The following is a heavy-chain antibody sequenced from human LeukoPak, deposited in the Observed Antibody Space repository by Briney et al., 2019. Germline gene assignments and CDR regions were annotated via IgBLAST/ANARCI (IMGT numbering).Heavy chain of an antibody. D-gene: IGHD6-13*01. CDR3: AREGNGYSSSWYLDY. CDR1: GFTFSTYS. J-gene: IGHJ4*02. Sequence: GGSLRLSCAASGFTFSTYSGNWIRQAPGKGLEWVSSISDDSNYIFYADSVKGRFTISRDNAKNSLYLQMNSLTAEDTAVYYCAREGNGYSSSWYLDYWGQGTLVTVSS. CDR2: ISDDSNYI. V-gene: IGHV3-21*01.